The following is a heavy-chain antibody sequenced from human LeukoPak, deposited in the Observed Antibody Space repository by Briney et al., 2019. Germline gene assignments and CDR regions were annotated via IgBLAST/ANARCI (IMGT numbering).Heavy chain of an antibody. CDR3: ARGRGAGNYFDY. Sequence: GGSLRLSCAASGFTVSSNYMSWVRQAPGKGLEWVANIKEDGSEKYYVDSVKGRFTISRDNAKNSLYLQMNSLRAEDTAVYYCARGRGAGNYFDYWGQGTLVTVSS. D-gene: IGHD6-13*01. J-gene: IGHJ4*02. CDR1: GFTVSSNY. CDR2: IKEDGSEK. V-gene: IGHV3-7*04.